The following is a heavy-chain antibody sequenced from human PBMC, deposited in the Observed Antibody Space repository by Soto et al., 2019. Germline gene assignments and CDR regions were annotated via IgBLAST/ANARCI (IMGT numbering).Heavy chain of an antibody. D-gene: IGHD6-13*01. V-gene: IGHV3-30-3*01. Sequence: GGSLRLSCAASGFTFSSYAMHWVRQAPGKGLEWVAVISYDGSNKYYADSVKGRFTISRDNSKNTLYLQMNSLRAEDTAVYYCARDDLRGAAAGLRYYYYGMDVWGQGTTVTVSS. CDR2: ISYDGSNK. CDR1: GFTFSSYA. J-gene: IGHJ6*02. CDR3: ARDDLRGAAAGLRYYYYGMDV.